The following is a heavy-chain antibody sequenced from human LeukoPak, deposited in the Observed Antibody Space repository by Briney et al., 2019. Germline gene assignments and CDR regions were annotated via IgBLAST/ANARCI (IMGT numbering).Heavy chain of an antibody. CDR3: AATYYDFWSGYYYMDV. V-gene: IGHV4-34*01. CDR2: INDSGST. CDR1: GGSFSGYY. J-gene: IGHJ6*03. D-gene: IGHD3-3*01. Sequence: PSETLSLTCAVYGGSFSGYYWSWIRQPPGKGLEWVGEINDSGSTNYNPSLKSRVTISVDTSKNQFSLKLSSVTAADTAVYYCAATYYDFWSGYYYMDVWGKGTTVTVSS.